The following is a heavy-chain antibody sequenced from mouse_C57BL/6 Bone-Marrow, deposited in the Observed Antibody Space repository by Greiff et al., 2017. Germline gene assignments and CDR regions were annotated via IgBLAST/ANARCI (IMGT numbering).Heavy chain of an antibody. J-gene: IGHJ3*01. CDR2: IYPRSGNT. CDR3: ARNSIDLLWLRGSFY. V-gene: IGHV1-81*01. D-gene: IGHD2-2*01. CDR1: GYTFTSYG. Sequence: QVHVKQSGAELARPGASVKLSCKASGYTFTSYGISWVKQRTGQGLEWIGEIYPRSGNTYYNEKFKGKATLTADKSSSTAYIELRSLTSEDSAVYFCARNSIDLLWLRGSFYWGQGTLVTVSA.